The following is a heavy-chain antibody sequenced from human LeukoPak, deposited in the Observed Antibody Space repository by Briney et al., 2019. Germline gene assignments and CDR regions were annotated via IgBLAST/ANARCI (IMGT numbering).Heavy chain of an antibody. J-gene: IGHJ3*02. D-gene: IGHD6-19*01. CDR2: ISGSGGST. CDR1: GFTLSSYA. Sequence: GGSLRLSCAASGFTLSSYAVSWVRQAPGKGLEWVSAISGSGGSTYYADSVKGRFTISRDNSKNTLYLQLNSLRAEDTAVYYCAKGQQWLVPRGAFDIWGQGTMVTVSS. V-gene: IGHV3-23*01. CDR3: AKGQQWLVPRGAFDI.